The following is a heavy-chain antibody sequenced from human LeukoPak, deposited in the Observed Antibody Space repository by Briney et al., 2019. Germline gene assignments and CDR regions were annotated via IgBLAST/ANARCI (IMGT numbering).Heavy chain of an antibody. D-gene: IGHD4-17*01. V-gene: IGHV3-20*04. J-gene: IGHJ5*02. Sequence: GGSLRLSCAASGFTFDDYGMSWVRQAPGKGLEWVSGINWNGGSTGYADSVKGRFTISRDNAKNSLYLQMNSLRAEDTAVYYCARDLGADYGDYVENWFDPWGQGTLVTVSS. CDR1: GFTFDDYG. CDR3: ARDLGADYGDYVENWFDP. CDR2: INWNGGST.